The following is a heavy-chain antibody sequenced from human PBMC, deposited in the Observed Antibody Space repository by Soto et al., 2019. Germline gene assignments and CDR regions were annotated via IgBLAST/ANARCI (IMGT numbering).Heavy chain of an antibody. CDR1: GYTFTSYG. Sequence: ASVKVSCKASGYTFTSYGISWVRQAPGQGLEWMGWISAYNGNTNYAQKLQSRVTMTTDTSTSTAYMELRSLRSDDTAVYYCARDRRVDPRLDPSQEFTFGGVIVIPGYDDYWGQGTLVTVSS. J-gene: IGHJ4*02. V-gene: IGHV1-18*01. CDR3: ARDRRVDPRLDPSQEFTFGGVIVIPGYDDY. CDR2: ISAYNGNT. D-gene: IGHD3-16*02.